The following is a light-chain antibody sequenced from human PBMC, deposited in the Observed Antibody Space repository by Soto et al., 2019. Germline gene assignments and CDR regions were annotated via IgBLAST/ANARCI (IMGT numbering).Light chain of an antibody. V-gene: IGLV1-51*02. CDR1: SSNIGKNY. CDR2: EDN. J-gene: IGLJ1*01. Sequence: QSGLTQPPSVSAAPGQTVTFSCSGSSSNIGKNYVSWYQQVPGTAPKLLIYEDNKRRSGIPDRFSGSKSGTSATLGITGLQTGDEADYYCGTWDSSLSVFVFGTGTKVTVL. CDR3: GTWDSSLSVFV.